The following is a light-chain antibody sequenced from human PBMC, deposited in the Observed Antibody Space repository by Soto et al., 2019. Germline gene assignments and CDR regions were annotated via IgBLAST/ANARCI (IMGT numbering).Light chain of an antibody. CDR1: SSDVGGYDY. Sequence: QSALTQPASVSGSPGQSITISCTGSSSDVGGYDYVAWYQQHPGKAPKLIIYDVNNRPSGVSNRFSGSKSGNTASLTISGLQAEDEAAYYCSSYTTTNTVIFGGGTKLTVL. V-gene: IGLV2-14*03. CDR2: DVN. CDR3: SSYTTTNTVI. J-gene: IGLJ2*01.